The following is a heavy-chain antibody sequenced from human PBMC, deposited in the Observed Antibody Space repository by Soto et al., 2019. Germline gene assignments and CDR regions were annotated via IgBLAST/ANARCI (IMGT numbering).Heavy chain of an antibody. D-gene: IGHD3-10*01. CDR2: ISGSGGST. V-gene: IGHV3-23*01. CDR1: GFTFSSYA. J-gene: IGHJ6*02. Sequence: GGSLRLSCAASGFTFSSYAMSWVRQAPGKGLEWVSAISGSGGSTYYADSVKGRFTISRDNSKNTLYLQMNSLRAEDTAVYYCAKFASYYYGSGSPDYYYYGMDVWGQGTTVTVSS. CDR3: AKFASYYYGSGSPDYYYYGMDV.